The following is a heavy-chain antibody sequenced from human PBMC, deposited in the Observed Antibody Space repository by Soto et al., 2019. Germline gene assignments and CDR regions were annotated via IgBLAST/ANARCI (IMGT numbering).Heavy chain of an antibody. V-gene: IGHV4-31*03. Sequence: PSETLSLTCTVSGGSITTSGDYWSWIRQHPGKGLEWIGYISHSGITEYNPSLKSRLTLSIDTSKNQFSLEMNSVTAADTAVYYCAREEQQLVSYNWFDPWGQGTLVTVSS. D-gene: IGHD6-13*01. CDR1: GGSITTSGDY. J-gene: IGHJ5*02. CDR3: AREEQQLVSYNWFDP. CDR2: ISHSGIT.